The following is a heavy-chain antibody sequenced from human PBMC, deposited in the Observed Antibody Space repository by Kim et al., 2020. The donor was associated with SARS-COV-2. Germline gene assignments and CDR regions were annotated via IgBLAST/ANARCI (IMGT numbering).Heavy chain of an antibody. V-gene: IGHV1-8*01. Sequence: ASVKVSCKASGYTFTSYDINWVRQATGQGLEWMGWMNPNSGNTGYAQKFQGRVTMTRNTSISTAYMELSSLRSEDTAVYYCARAGGAAGTYGMDVWGQGTTVTVSS. CDR2: MNPNSGNT. D-gene: IGHD6-13*01. J-gene: IGHJ6*02. CDR1: GYTFTSYD. CDR3: ARAGGAAGTYGMDV.